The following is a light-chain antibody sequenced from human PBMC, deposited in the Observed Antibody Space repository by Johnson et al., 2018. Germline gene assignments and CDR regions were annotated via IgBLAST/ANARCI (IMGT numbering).Light chain of an antibody. CDR3: GTWDSSLSAGKC. V-gene: IGLV1-51*02. CDR1: SSNIGNNY. Sequence: QSVLTQPPSVSAAPGQKVTISCSGSSSNIGNNYVSWYQQLPGTAPKLLIYENNKRPSGIPDRFSGSKSGTSATLGITGLQTGDESEYYCGTWDSSLSAGKCLGTGTTVTLL. J-gene: IGLJ1*01. CDR2: ENN.